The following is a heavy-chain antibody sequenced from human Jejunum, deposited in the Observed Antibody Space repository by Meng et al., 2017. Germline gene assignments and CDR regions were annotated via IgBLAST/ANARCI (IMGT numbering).Heavy chain of an antibody. V-gene: IGHV4-61*08. Sequence: VNLQESGPGLGRPSETLSLICTVSGGSVSRAGYQWGWIRQPPGKGLEWIGYASTNYNPSLKSRVTISLDTSRNQFSLSLSSVTAADTAVYYCARDHMGSLDYWGQGILVTVSS. J-gene: IGHJ4*02. CDR3: ARDHMGSLDY. D-gene: IGHD1-26*01. CDR2: AST. CDR1: GGSVSRAGYQ.